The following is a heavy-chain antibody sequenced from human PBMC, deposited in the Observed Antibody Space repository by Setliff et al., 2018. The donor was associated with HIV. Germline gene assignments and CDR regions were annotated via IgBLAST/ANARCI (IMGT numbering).Heavy chain of an antibody. J-gene: IGHJ6*03. D-gene: IGHD1-26*01. Sequence: KPSETLSLTCAGFGGSFTDYYWIWIRQPPGKGLEWIGEINHSGSTHYNPSLKSRLIISVDTSKNQISLKLSSVTAADTAVYYCARIVRWELVATSTFFYYYMDVWGKGTTVTVSS. CDR2: INHSGST. CDR1: GGSFTDYY. V-gene: IGHV4-34*01. CDR3: ARIVRWELVATSTFFYYYMDV.